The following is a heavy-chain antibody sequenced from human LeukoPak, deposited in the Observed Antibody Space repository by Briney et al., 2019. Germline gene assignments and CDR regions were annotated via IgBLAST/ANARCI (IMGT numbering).Heavy chain of an antibody. CDR3: AGSSDWYEVDY. J-gene: IGHJ4*02. D-gene: IGHD6-13*01. CDR2: IYYSGST. Sequence: SETLSLTCTVSGASISSYYWNWIRQPPGKGLEWIGNIYYSGSTNYNPPLKSRVAISGDTSKNQFSLKLSSVTAADTAVYYCAGSSDWYEVDYWGQGTLVTVSS. CDR1: GASISSYY. V-gene: IGHV4-59*01.